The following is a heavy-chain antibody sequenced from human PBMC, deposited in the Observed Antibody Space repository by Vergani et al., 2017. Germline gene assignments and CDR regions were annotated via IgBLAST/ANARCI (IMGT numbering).Heavy chain of an antibody. V-gene: IGHV4-34*01. Sequence: QVQLQQWGGGLLKPSETLSLTCVVNGGSFTSYYWTWIRQSPGEGLEWVGDIDHTGRPDYNPSLKSRLTMSVEKSRTQFSLTLNSVTATDTAIYFCARVNTETNGHLYYYYYMDVWGQGTAVTVS. CDR1: GGSFTSYY. CDR3: ARVNTETNGHLYYYYYMDV. D-gene: IGHD4-11*01. CDR2: IDHTGRP. J-gene: IGHJ6*03.